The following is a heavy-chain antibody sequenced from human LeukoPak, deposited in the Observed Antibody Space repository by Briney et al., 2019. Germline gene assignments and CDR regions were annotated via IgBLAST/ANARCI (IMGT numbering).Heavy chain of an antibody. CDR1: GGSISSGSYY. CDR3: ARDTRVGPTVTTYYFDY. Sequence: PSQTLSLTCTVSGGSISSGSYYWSWIRQPAGKGLEWIGRIYTSGSTYYNPSLKSRVTISVDRSKNQFSLKLSSVTAADTAVYYCARDTRVGPTVTTYYFDYWGQGTLVTVSS. V-gene: IGHV4-61*02. D-gene: IGHD4-11*01. J-gene: IGHJ4*02. CDR2: IYTSGST.